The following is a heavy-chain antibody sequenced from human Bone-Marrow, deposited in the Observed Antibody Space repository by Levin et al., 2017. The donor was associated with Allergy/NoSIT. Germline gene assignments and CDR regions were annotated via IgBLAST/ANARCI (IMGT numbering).Heavy chain of an antibody. J-gene: IGHJ4*02. CDR3: ARDENIATGDFDS. D-gene: IGHD6-13*01. CDR1: GGSISDYY. CDR2: IYYSGST. V-gene: IGHV4-59*01. Sequence: PSETLSLTCTVSGGSISDYYWSWIRQPPGKGLEWIGYIYYSGSTNSNPSLRSRVTMSVDTSKNQISLMLTSVTAADTAVYYCARDENIATGDFDSWGQGTLVTVSS.